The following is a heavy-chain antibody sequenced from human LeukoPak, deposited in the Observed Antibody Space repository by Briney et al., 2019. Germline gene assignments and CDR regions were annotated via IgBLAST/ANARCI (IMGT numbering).Heavy chain of an antibody. D-gene: IGHD2-8*01. Sequence: KPSETLSLTCTVSGGSISSYYWSWIRQPAGKGLEWIGRIYTSGSTNYNPSLKSRVTMSVDTSKNQFSLKLSSVTAADTAVYYCARGLKPYCTNGVCYTGDFWGQGTLVTVSP. CDR1: GGSISSYY. V-gene: IGHV4-4*07. J-gene: IGHJ4*02. CDR2: IYTSGST. CDR3: ARGLKPYCTNGVCYTGDF.